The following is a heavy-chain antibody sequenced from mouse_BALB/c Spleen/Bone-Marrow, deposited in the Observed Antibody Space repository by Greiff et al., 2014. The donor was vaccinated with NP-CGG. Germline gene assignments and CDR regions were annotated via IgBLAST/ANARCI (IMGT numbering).Heavy chain of an antibody. Sequence: VQLKESGAELVKPGASVKLSCTASGFNIKDTYMHWVKQRPEQGLEWIGRIDPANGNTKYDPRFQGKATITADASSNTAYLRLSSLTSEDTAVYYCTGRYGWFAYWGQGTLVTGSA. CDR3: TGRYGWFAY. CDR1: GFNIKDTY. D-gene: IGHD2-14*01. V-gene: IGHV14-3*02. CDR2: IDPANGNT. J-gene: IGHJ3*01.